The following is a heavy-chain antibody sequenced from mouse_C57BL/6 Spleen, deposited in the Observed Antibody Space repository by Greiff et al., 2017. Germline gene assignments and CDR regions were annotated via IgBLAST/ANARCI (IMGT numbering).Heavy chain of an antibody. CDR1: GYTFTDFE. J-gene: IGHJ3*01. CDR2: SDPETGGS. D-gene: IGHD1-1*01. Sequence: VQLQQSGAELVRPGASVTLSCTASGYTFTDFEMHWVKQTPVHGLEWIGASDPETGGSASNQTFNGKAMLTADKSSSTAYIELRSLTSEASADYYCTTLITTVPAASYWGQGTLVTVSA. CDR3: TTLITTVPAASY. V-gene: IGHV1-15*01.